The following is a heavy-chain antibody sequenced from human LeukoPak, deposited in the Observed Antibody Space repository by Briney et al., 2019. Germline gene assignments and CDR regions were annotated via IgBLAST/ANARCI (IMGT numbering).Heavy chain of an antibody. V-gene: IGHV3-30*18. CDR1: GFTFSSFG. Sequence: GRSLRLSCAASGFTFSSFGMHWVRQAPGQGLEWVAVLSYDGRDKHDADSVKGRFTISRDNSKNTLYLQMNSLRAEDTAVYYCAKDTEPYSSKYIFASWGQGSLVSVSS. CDR2: LSYDGRDK. J-gene: IGHJ4*02. CDR3: AKDTEPYSSKYIFAS. D-gene: IGHD6-13*01.